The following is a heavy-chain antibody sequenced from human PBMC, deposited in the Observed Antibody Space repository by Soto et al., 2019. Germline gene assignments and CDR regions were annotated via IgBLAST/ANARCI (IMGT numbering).Heavy chain of an antibody. V-gene: IGHV7-4-1*01. D-gene: IGHD1-20*01. Sequence: GASVKVSCKASGYTFTSYAMNWVRQAPGQGLEWMGWIDTNTGNPTYAQGFTGRFVFSLDTSASTAYLQICSLKAEDTAVYYCARDRNWNENWFDPWGQGTLVTVSS. J-gene: IGHJ5*02. CDR1: GYTFTSYA. CDR2: IDTNTGNP. CDR3: ARDRNWNENWFDP.